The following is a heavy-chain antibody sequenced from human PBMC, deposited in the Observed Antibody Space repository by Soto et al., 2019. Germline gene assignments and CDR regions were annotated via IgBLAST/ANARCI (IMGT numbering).Heavy chain of an antibody. V-gene: IGHV1-69*01. J-gene: IGHJ4*02. CDR1: GGIFSTYA. CDR3: ARDRDDYGSGNYYNRIDF. CDR2: IIPIFGTP. Sequence: QVQLVQSGAEVKKPGSSVKVSCKASGGIFSTYAISLLRQAPGQGLEWMGGIIPIFGTPNYAQRFQGRVTITADESTTTSYMELSRLKSEDTAGYYCARDRDDYGSGNYYNRIDFWGQGTLVTVSS. D-gene: IGHD3-10*01.